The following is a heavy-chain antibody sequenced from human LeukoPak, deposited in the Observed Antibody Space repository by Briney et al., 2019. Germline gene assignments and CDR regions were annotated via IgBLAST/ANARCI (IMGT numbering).Heavy chain of an antibody. J-gene: IGHJ6*03. V-gene: IGHV3-7*01. CDR2: IKQDGSEK. Sequence: PGGSLRLSCAASGFTFSSYWMSWVRQAPGKGLEWEANIKQDGSEKYYVDSVKGRFTISRDNAKNSLYLQMNSLRAEDTAVYYCARSDQYYDFWSGYYRLHYMDVWGKGTTVTVSS. CDR3: ARSDQYYDFWSGYYRLHYMDV. CDR1: GFTFSSYW. D-gene: IGHD3-3*01.